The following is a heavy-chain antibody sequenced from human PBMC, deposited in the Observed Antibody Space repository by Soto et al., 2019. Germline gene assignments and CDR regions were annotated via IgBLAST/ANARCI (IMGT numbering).Heavy chain of an antibody. CDR3: ARDPWIYYDSSGYYFDY. D-gene: IGHD3-22*01. Sequence: QVQLVESGGGVVQPGRSLRLSCAASGFTFSSYAMHWVRQAPGKGLEWVAVISYDGSNKYYADSVKGRFTISRDNSKNTLYLQMNSLGAEDTAVYYCARDPWIYYDSSGYYFDYWGQGTLVTVSS. V-gene: IGHV3-30-3*01. J-gene: IGHJ4*02. CDR2: ISYDGSNK. CDR1: GFTFSSYA.